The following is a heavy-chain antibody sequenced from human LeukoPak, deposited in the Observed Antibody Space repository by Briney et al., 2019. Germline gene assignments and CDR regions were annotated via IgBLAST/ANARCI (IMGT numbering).Heavy chain of an antibody. V-gene: IGHV4-4*07. CDR3: ARDFAVAGGDF. CDR2: IYASGST. Sequence: SETLSLTCTVSGGSISSYYWSWIRQPAGKGLEWIGRIYASGSTTYNPSLKSRVTMAVDTSKTQFSLKLSSVTAADTAVYYCARDFAVAGGDFWGQGALVTVSS. J-gene: IGHJ4*02. CDR1: GGSISSYY. D-gene: IGHD6-19*01.